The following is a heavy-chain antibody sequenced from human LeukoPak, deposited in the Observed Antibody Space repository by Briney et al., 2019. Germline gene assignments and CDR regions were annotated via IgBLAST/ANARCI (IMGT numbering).Heavy chain of an antibody. CDR3: ARDDGSTTTGDYMDV. V-gene: IGHV4-30-4*01. CDR2: IYYSGST. CDR1: GGSISSGDYY. Sequence: SETLSLTCTVSGGSISSGDYYWSWIRQPPGKGPEWIGYIYYSGSTYYNPSLKSRVTMSVDTSKNQFSLKLSSVTAADTAVYYCARDDGSTTTGDYMDVWGKGTTVTVSS. D-gene: IGHD2-2*01. J-gene: IGHJ6*03.